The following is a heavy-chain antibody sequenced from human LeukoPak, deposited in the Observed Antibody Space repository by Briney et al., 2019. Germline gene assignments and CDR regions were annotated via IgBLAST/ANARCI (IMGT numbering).Heavy chain of an antibody. V-gene: IGHV4-59*01. J-gene: IGHJ6*02. Sequence: PSETLSLTCIVSGGSISGSYWSWIRQPPGKGLEWIGYVYYRGNTNYNPSLKSRVTISVDMSKNQFSLKLRSVTAADTAVYYCARTGYSIDYYGMEVWGQGTTVTVSS. CDR1: GGSISGSY. CDR3: ARTGYSIDYYGMEV. D-gene: IGHD5-18*01. CDR2: VYYRGNT.